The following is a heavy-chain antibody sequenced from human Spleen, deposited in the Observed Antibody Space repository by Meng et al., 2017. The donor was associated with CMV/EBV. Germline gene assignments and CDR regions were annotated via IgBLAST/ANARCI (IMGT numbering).Heavy chain of an antibody. J-gene: IGHJ4*02. CDR2: ISWDGGST. Sequence: GESLKISCAASGFTFDDYTMHWVRQAPGKGLEWVSLISWDGGSTYYADSVKGRFTISRDNAKNSLYLQMNSLRAEDTAVYYCASGMYSGSYWGQGTLVTVSS. V-gene: IGHV3-43*01. CDR1: GFTFDDYT. D-gene: IGHD1-26*01. CDR3: ASGMYSGSY.